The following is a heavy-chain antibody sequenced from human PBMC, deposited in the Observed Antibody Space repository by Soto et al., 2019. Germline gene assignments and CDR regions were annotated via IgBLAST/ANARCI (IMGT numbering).Heavy chain of an antibody. CDR1: GGSISGHY. D-gene: IGHD5-18*01. Sequence: SETLSLTCTVSGGSISGHYWSWIRQTAGKGLEWIGRVYSTGATSYNPSLNSRASMSIDTSKNQISLNLTSVTAADTAMYYCARTRVRALTAGESDPWGQGTLVTVSS. J-gene: IGHJ5*02. CDR3: ARTRVRALTAGESDP. CDR2: VYSTGAT. V-gene: IGHV4-4*07.